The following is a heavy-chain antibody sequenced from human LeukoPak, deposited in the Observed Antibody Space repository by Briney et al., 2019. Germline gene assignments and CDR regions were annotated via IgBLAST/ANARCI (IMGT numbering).Heavy chain of an antibody. D-gene: IGHD6-19*01. CDR2: ISGSGGST. V-gene: IGHV3-23*01. CDR3: TRAFQSDTGWYVHFY. J-gene: IGHJ4*02. CDR1: GFTFSSYA. Sequence: GGSLRLSCAASGFTFSSYAMSWVRQAPGKGLEWVSAISGSGGSTYYADSVKGRFTISRDNSKNTLYLQMNSLKTEDTAVYYCTRAFQSDTGWYVHFYWGQGSVVTVSS.